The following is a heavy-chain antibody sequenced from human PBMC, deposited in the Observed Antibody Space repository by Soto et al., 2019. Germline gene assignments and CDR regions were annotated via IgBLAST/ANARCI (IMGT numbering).Heavy chain of an antibody. CDR3: ANQHTRNWYSAFDI. Sequence: GGSLRLSCAASGFTSNSYAMSWVLQAPGKGLEWVSYISDSGTTYYADSVKGRFTILRDNSKNTLYLQLESLRAEDTAVYYCANQHTRNWYSAFDIWGQGTMVTVSS. D-gene: IGHD1-26*01. CDR1: GFTSNSYA. V-gene: IGHV3-23*01. J-gene: IGHJ3*02. CDR2: ISDSGTT.